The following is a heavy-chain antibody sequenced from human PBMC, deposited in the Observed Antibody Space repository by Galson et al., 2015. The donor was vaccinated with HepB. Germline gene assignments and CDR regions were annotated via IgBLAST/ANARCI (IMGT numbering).Heavy chain of an antibody. Sequence: SVKVSCKASGYTFTNHVMHWVRQAPGQRPEWMGWITAGNGNTRYSKKFQGRLTITRDTSASTVYMELSSLRSGDTAVYYCARAPYSSGWYNWFDLWGLGTLVIVSS. V-gene: IGHV1-3*01. CDR3: ARAPYSSGWYNWFDL. D-gene: IGHD6-19*01. CDR1: GYTFTNHV. CDR2: ITAGNGNT. J-gene: IGHJ5*02.